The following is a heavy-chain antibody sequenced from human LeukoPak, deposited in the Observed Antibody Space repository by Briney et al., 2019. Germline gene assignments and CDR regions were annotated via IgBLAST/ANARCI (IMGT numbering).Heavy chain of an antibody. J-gene: IGHJ3*02. CDR1: GYSFTSYW. Sequence: GESLKISCKGSGYSFTSYWIGWVRQMPGKGLEWMGIIYPGDSDTRYSPSFQGQVTISADKSISTAYLQWSSLKASDTAMYYCARWRLYDYGDYRAFDIWGQGTMVTVSS. CDR3: ARWRLYDYGDYRAFDI. D-gene: IGHD4-17*01. V-gene: IGHV5-51*01. CDR2: IYPGDSDT.